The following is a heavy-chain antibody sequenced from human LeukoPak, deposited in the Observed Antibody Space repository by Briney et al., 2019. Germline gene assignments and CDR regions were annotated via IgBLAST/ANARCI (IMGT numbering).Heavy chain of an antibody. V-gene: IGHV3-23*01. J-gene: IGHJ4*02. CDR2: ISGSGGST. D-gene: IGHD2/OR15-2a*01. CDR1: GFTFSSYA. CDR3: ARDRDFFFDY. Sequence: GGSLRLSCAASGFTFSSYAMSWVRQAPGKGLEWVSAISGSGGSTYYADSVKGRFTISRDNSKNTVYLQMNSLRAEDTAVYYCARDRDFFFDYWGQGTLVTVSS.